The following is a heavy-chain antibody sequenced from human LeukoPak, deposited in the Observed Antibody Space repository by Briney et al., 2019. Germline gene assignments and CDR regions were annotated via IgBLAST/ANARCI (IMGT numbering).Heavy chain of an antibody. CDR3: ARARPGVAGFFDY. CDR1: GFTVSSNY. D-gene: IGHD6-19*01. CDR2: IYSGGST. Sequence: PGGSLRLSCAASGFTVSSNYMSWVRQAPGKGLEWVSVIYSGGSTYYADSVKGRFTISRDNSKNTLYFQMNSLRAEDTAVYYCARARPGVAGFFDYWGQGTLVTVSS. J-gene: IGHJ4*02. V-gene: IGHV3-53*01.